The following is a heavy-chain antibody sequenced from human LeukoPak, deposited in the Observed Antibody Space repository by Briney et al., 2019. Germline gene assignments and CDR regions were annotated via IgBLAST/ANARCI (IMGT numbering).Heavy chain of an antibody. D-gene: IGHD1-26*01. J-gene: IGHJ4*02. CDR3: AYSGSYGHLGY. V-gene: IGHV4-39*01. CDR1: GGSISSNAYY. CDR2: IYSSVST. Sequence: SETLSLTCTVSGGSISSNAYYWAWIRQPPGRGLEWIGSIYSSVSTYYNPSLKSRVTMSVDTSKNQFSLRLSSVTAADTALYYCAYSGSYGHLGYWGQGIPVTVSS.